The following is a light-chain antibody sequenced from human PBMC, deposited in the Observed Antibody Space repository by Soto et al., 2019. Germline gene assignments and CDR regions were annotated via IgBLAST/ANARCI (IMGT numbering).Light chain of an antibody. CDR2: GAS. V-gene: IGKV3-20*01. Sequence: EIVLTQSPGTLSLSPGARAPLSCRASQSVSSSYLAWYQQKPGQAPRLLIYGASSRATGIPDRFSGSGSGTDFTLTISRLEPEDFAVYYCQQYNNWPPITFGQGTRLEIK. J-gene: IGKJ5*01. CDR3: QQYNNWPPIT. CDR1: QSVSSSY.